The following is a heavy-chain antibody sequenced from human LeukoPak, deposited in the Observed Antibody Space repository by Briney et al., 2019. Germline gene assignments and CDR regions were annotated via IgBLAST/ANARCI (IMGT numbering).Heavy chain of an antibody. V-gene: IGHV1-24*01. CDR3: ATVSGSYRVFDY. Sequence: ASVKVSCKVSGYTLTELSMHWVRQAPGKGLEWMGGFDPEDGETIYAQKFQGRVTMTEDTSTDTAYMELSSLRSEDTAVYYCATVSGSYRVFDYWGQGTLVTVSS. J-gene: IGHJ4*02. D-gene: IGHD3-10*01. CDR1: GYTLTELS. CDR2: FDPEDGET.